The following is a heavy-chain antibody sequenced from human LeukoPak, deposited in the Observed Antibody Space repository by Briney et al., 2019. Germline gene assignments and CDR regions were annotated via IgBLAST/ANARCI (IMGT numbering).Heavy chain of an antibody. V-gene: IGHV3-30*02. CDR3: ARDGAMIGGFDY. J-gene: IGHJ4*02. CDR2: LWYDGNNK. Sequence: PGGSLRLSCAASGFTFSSYGIHWVRQAPGKGLEWVTILWYDGNNKYYADSVKGRFTISRDNSKNTLYLQMNSLRAEDTAVYYCARDGAMIGGFDYWGQGTLVTVSS. D-gene: IGHD3-10*02. CDR1: GFTFSSYG.